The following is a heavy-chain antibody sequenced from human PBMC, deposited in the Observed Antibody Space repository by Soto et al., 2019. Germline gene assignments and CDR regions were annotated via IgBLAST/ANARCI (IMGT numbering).Heavy chain of an antibody. Sequence: QVQLVQSGAEVKKPGSSVKVSCKASGGTFSSYTISWVRQAPGQGLEWMGRIIPILGIANNAQKFQGRVTITADKSTSTAYMEMSSLRSEDTAVYYCARDSTQYSSSRFWWFDPWGQGTLVTVSS. J-gene: IGHJ5*02. CDR2: IIPILGIA. CDR1: GGTFSSYT. D-gene: IGHD6-6*01. V-gene: IGHV1-69*08. CDR3: ARDSTQYSSSRFWWFDP.